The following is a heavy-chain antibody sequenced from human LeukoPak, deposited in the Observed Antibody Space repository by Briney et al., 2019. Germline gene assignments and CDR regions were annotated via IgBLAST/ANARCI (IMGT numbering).Heavy chain of an antibody. V-gene: IGHV4-34*01. Sequence: SETLSLTCAVYGGSFSGYYWRWIRQPPGKGLEWIGEINHSGSTNYNPSLKSRVTISVDTSKNQFSLKLSSVTAADTAVYYCARVRSSSWYGGDYWGQGTLVTVSS. CDR1: GGSFSGYY. J-gene: IGHJ4*02. CDR3: ARVRSSSWYGGDY. CDR2: INHSGST. D-gene: IGHD6-13*01.